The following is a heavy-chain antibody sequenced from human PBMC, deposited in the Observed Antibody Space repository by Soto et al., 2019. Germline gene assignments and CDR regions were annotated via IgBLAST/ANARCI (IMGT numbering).Heavy chain of an antibody. CDR1: AFTFDSWG. CDR2: IIPHAANT. CDR3: PSEGAKASWNFGY. J-gene: IGHJ4*02. V-gene: IGHV3-23*01. D-gene: IGHD1-1*01. Sequence: AGSLTLSCVAAAFTFDSWGTNCVRHPPGKGLEWVAAIIPHAANTFFTDSMAGLFSIPRHPSRKTVSLDRNTLRAADSAVYYGPSEGAKASWNFGYWGQGTVVTVSS.